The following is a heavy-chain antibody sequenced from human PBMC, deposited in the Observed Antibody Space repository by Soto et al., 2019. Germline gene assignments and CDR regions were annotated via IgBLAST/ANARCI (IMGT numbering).Heavy chain of an antibody. Sequence: PGGSLRLSCAASGFTFSSYSMNWVRQAPGKGLEWVSYISSSSSTIYYADSVKGRFTISRDNAKNSLYLQMNSLRAEDTAVYYCAGDLNYGLFDYWGQGTLVTVSS. CDR2: ISSSSSTI. J-gene: IGHJ4*02. V-gene: IGHV3-48*01. CDR3: AGDLNYGLFDY. CDR1: GFTFSSYS. D-gene: IGHD4-17*01.